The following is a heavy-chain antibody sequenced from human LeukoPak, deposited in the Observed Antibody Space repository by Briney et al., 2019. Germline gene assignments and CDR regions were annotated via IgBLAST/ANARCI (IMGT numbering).Heavy chain of an antibody. CDR1: GFTFSSYA. CDR2: ISYDGSNK. D-gene: IGHD1-14*01. Sequence: RGSLRLSCAASGFTFSSYAMHWVRQAPGKGLEWVTVISYDGSNKFYADSVKGRFTISRNNSKNTLYLQMSSLRAEDTAVYYCAREPGYYFDYWGQGTLVTVSS. CDR3: AREPGYYFDY. V-gene: IGHV3-30-3*01. J-gene: IGHJ4*02.